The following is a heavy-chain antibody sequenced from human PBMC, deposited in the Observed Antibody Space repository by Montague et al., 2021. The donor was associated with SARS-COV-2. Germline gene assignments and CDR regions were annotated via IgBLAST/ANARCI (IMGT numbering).Heavy chain of an antibody. V-gene: IGHV3-21*01. CDR3: ARGRQHINMVVVVVTGGEYYFDF. CDR2: ISSSSSYI. J-gene: IGHJ4*02. Sequence: SLRLSCAASGFTFSSYSMNWVRQAPGKGLEWVSSISSSSSYIYHADSVKGRFTISRDNAKNSLYLQMNSLRAADTAVYYCARGRQHINMVVVVVTGGEYYFDFWGQGTLVAVSS. D-gene: IGHD3-22*01. CDR1: GFTFSSYS.